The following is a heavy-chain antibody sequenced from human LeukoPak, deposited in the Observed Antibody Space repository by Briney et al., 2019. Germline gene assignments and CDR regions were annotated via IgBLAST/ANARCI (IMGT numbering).Heavy chain of an antibody. J-gene: IGHJ4*02. CDR3: ARDGIDYFDY. CDR1: GFTVTSNY. V-gene: IGHV3-66*01. Sequence: GGSLRLSCAASGFTVTSNYMSWVRQAPGKGLEWVSVIYSADSPYYADSVKGKFTISRDNSKDTLYLQMNSLRAEDTAVYYCARDGIDYFDYWGQGTLVTVSS. D-gene: IGHD1-26*01. CDR2: IYSADSP.